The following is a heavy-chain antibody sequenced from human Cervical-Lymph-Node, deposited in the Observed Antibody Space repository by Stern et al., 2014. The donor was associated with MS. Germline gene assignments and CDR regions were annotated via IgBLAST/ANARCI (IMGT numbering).Heavy chain of an antibody. CDR2: INPDSGTT. CDR3: ARGGRTDYYYGMDV. J-gene: IGHJ6*02. D-gene: IGHD1-26*01. V-gene: IGHV1-2*02. Sequence: VQLVESGAEVKKPGATVKVSCKASGYTFSDHYIHWVRQAPGQGLEWMGWINPDSGTTDDEHKFEGRFTMTRDTSISTVYMELSRLRSDDTAQYYCARGGRTDYYYGMDVWGQGTTVTVSS. CDR1: GYTFSDHY.